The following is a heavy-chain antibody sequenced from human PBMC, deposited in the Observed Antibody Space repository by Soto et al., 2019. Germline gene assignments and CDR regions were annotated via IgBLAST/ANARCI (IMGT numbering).Heavy chain of an antibody. J-gene: IGHJ4*02. CDR3: ARLLDVSRGYYYFDY. Sequence: QLQLQESGPGLVKPSETLSLICTVSGGSISSSSYYWGWIRQPPGKGLEWIGSVNYSGSTYDNPSLKSRITLSVDRSKHQFSLKLTSVTAADTAVYYCARLLDVSRGYYYFDYWGQGTLVTVSS. D-gene: IGHD3-22*01. CDR2: VNYSGST. CDR1: GGSISSSSYY. V-gene: IGHV4-39*01.